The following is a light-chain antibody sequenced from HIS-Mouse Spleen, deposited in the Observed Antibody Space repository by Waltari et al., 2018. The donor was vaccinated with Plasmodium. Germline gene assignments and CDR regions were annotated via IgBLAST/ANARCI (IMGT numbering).Light chain of an antibody. CDR1: SGSVSTSYY. Sequence: QTVVTQEPSFSVSPGGTVTLPCGLSSGSVSTSYYPSWYQQTPGQATRTLSYSTNARSPGVPDRFSGSILGNKAALTIAGAQADDESDYYCVLYMGSGIWVFGGGTKLTVL. CDR2: STN. V-gene: IGLV8-61*01. CDR3: VLYMGSGIWV. J-gene: IGLJ2*01.